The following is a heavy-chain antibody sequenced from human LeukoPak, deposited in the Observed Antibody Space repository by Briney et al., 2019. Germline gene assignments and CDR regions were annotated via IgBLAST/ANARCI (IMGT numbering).Heavy chain of an antibody. J-gene: IGHJ3*02. CDR1: GYDFTTYW. D-gene: IGHD5-18*01. Sequence: GESLKISCQGFGYDFTTYWIGWVRQMPGKGLEWIGIIYSGGSDTRYTPPFQGRVTISADNPIHTAYLQWSSLKASDTAIYYCARSMGSYGYDAFDIWGQGTMVTVS. CDR3: ARSMGSYGYDAFDI. CDR2: IYSGGSDT. V-gene: IGHV5-51*04.